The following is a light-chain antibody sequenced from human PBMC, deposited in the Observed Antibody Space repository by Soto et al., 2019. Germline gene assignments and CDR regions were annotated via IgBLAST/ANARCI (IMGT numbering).Light chain of an antibody. Sequence: SVLTQPPSLTGAPGQRVTISCTGSSSNIGAGYDVHWYQQLPGTAPKLLIYGNSNRPSGVPDRFSGSKSGTSASLAITGLQAEDEADYYCQSYDSSLSGSCVFGTGTKVTVL. CDR1: SSNIGAGYD. CDR2: GNS. J-gene: IGLJ1*01. CDR3: QSYDSSLSGSCV. V-gene: IGLV1-40*01.